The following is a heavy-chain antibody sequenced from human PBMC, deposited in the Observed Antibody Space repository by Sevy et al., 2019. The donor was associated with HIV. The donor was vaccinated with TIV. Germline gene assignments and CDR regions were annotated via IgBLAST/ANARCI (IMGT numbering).Heavy chain of an antibody. CDR3: ARDAYYYDNSGYFPAFDI. CDR2: IYNSGSS. J-gene: IGHJ3*02. D-gene: IGHD3-22*01. CDR1: GDSISSGIYY. Sequence: SETLSITCTVSGDSISSGIYYWSWIRQPAGKGLEWIGRIYNSGSSDYNPSLKSRVTISVDTSKNQFSLKLNSVTAADTAVYYCARDAYYYDNSGYFPAFDIWGQGTMVTVSS. V-gene: IGHV4-61*02.